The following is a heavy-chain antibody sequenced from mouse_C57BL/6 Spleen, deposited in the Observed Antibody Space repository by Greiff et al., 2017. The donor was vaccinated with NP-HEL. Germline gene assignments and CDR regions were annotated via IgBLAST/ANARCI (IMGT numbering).Heavy chain of an antibody. D-gene: IGHD1-1*01. Sequence: QVQLKQSGAELARPGASVKMSCKASGYTFTSYTMHWVKQRPGQGLEWIGYINPSSGYTKYNQKFKDKATLTADKSSSTAYMQLSSLTSEDSAVYYCARGVLRSDYYAMDYWGQGTSVTVSS. CDR1: GYTFTSYT. V-gene: IGHV1-4*01. J-gene: IGHJ4*01. CDR2: INPSSGYT. CDR3: ARGVLRSDYYAMDY.